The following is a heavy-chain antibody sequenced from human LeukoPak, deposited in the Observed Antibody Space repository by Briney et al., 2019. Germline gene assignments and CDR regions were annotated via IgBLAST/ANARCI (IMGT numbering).Heavy chain of an antibody. Sequence: SETLSLTCTVSGGSISSSSYYWGWIRQPPGKGLEWIGSIYYSGSTYYNPSLKSRVTISVDTSKNQFSLKLSSVTAADTAVYYCARVEQWLGSDYWGQGTLVTVSS. CDR2: IYYSGST. V-gene: IGHV4-39*07. J-gene: IGHJ4*02. D-gene: IGHD6-19*01. CDR1: GGSISSSSYY. CDR3: ARVEQWLGSDY.